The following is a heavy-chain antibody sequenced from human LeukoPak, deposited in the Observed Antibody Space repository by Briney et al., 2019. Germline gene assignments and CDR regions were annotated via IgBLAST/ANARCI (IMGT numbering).Heavy chain of an antibody. D-gene: IGHD3-16*01. CDR2: ISYDGSNK. CDR1: GFTFSSYA. V-gene: IGHV3-30*04. J-gene: IGHJ4*02. CDR3: ARATRGDKFDY. Sequence: GGSLRLSCAASGFTFSSYAMHWVRQAPGKGLEWVAVISYDGSNKYYADSVKGRFTISRDNSKNTLYLQMDSLRAEDTAVYYCARATRGDKFDYWGQGTLVTVSS.